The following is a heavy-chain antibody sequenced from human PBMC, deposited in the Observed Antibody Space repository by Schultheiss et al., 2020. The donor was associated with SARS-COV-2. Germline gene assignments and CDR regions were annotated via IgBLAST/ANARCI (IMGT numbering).Heavy chain of an antibody. V-gene: IGHV3-74*01. Sequence: GGSLRLSCVASGFSFTNAWMSWVRQAPGKGLVWVSRINGAGSSTTYADSVKGRFTISRDNAKNTVYLQMNSLRAEDTAVYYCARDVGYCSSTSCSVWGKGTTVTVSS. J-gene: IGHJ6*04. CDR1: GFSFTNAW. CDR3: ARDVGYCSSTSCSV. CDR2: INGAGSST. D-gene: IGHD2-2*01.